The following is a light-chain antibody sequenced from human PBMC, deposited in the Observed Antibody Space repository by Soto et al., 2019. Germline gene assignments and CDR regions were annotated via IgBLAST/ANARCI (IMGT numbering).Light chain of an antibody. CDR2: SAS. J-gene: IGKJ4*01. CDR3: QQTFSNLLS. V-gene: IGKV1-39*01. CDR1: ESISDY. Sequence: IQLTQSPSSLSASVGDRVTIACRASESISDYLNWYQHKPGEAPKVLVYSASTLRGGVPSRFSGTGSGTAFTLTISSLQPEDVATYYCQQTFSNLLSFGGGTKVEIK.